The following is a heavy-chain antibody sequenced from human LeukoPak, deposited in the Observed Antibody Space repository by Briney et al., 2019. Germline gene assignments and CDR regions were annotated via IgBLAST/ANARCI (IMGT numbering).Heavy chain of an antibody. D-gene: IGHD3-3*01. J-gene: IGHJ4*02. Sequence: SETLSLTCTVSGGSISSSSYYWGWIRQPPGKGLEWIGEINHSGSTNYNPSLKSRVTISVDTSKNQFSLKLSSVTAADTAVYYCARRRAEDFLLPMYYFDYWGQGTLVTVSS. CDR2: INHSGST. V-gene: IGHV4-39*07. CDR3: ARRRAEDFLLPMYYFDY. CDR1: GGSISSSSYY.